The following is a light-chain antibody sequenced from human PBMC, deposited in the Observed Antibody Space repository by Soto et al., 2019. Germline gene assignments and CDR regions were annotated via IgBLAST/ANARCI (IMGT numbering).Light chain of an antibody. CDR1: QTISSW. Sequence: DIQITQSPSTLSGSLRHSVIITFRASQTISSWLAWYQQKPGKAPKLLIYKASTLKSGVPSRFSGSGSGTEFTLTISSLQPDDFATYYCQHYNSYSEAFGQGTKVDIK. CDR2: KAS. CDR3: QHYNSYSEA. V-gene: IGKV1-5*03. J-gene: IGKJ1*01.